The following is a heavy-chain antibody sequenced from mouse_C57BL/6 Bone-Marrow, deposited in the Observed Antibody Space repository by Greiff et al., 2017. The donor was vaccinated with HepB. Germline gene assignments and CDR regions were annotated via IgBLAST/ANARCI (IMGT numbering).Heavy chain of an antibody. J-gene: IGHJ1*03. CDR3: ARSPTVVRWYFDV. Sequence: QVQLQQSGAELVKPGASVKISCKASGYAFSSYWMNWMKQRPGKGLEWIGQIYPGDGDTNYNGKFKGKATLTADKSSSTAYMQLSSLTSEDSAVYFCARSPTVVRWYFDVWGTGTTVTVSS. CDR1: GYAFSSYW. V-gene: IGHV1-80*01. CDR2: IYPGDGDT. D-gene: IGHD1-1*01.